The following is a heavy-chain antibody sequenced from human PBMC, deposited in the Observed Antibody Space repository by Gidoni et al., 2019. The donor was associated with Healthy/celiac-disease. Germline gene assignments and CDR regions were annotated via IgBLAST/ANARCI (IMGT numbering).Heavy chain of an antibody. CDR3: AKGHGGYSYGFYYYYGMDV. CDR1: GFTFDDYA. CDR2: ISWNSGSI. V-gene: IGHV3-9*01. D-gene: IGHD5-18*01. J-gene: IGHJ6*02. Sequence: EVQLVESGGGLVQPGRSLRLSCAASGFTFDDYAMHWVRQAPGKGLEWVSGISWNSGSIGYADSVKGRFTISRDNAKNSLYLQMNSLRAEDTALYYCAKGHGGYSYGFYYYYGMDVWGQGTTVTVSS.